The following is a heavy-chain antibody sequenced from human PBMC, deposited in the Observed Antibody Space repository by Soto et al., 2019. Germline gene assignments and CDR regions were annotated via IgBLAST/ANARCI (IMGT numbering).Heavy chain of an antibody. Sequence: QVQLQESGPGLVKPSQTLSLTCTVSGGSISSGGYYWSWIRQHPGKGLEWIGYIYYSGTTYYTYYNPSLKSRVTISVDTSKNQFSVKLSSVTAADTAVYYCAREPLTWGQGTLVTVSS. J-gene: IGHJ4*02. V-gene: IGHV4-31*03. CDR1: GGSISSGGYY. CDR2: IYYSGTTYYT. CDR3: AREPLT.